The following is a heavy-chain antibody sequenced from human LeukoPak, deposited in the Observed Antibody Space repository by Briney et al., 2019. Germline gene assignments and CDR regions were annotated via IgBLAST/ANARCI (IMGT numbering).Heavy chain of an antibody. CDR3: AKDVEGYYGFWSGYLNY. CDR1: GFTFSSYG. CDR2: ISYDGSNK. J-gene: IGHJ4*02. V-gene: IGHV3-30*18. D-gene: IGHD3-3*01. Sequence: SGGSLRLSCAASGFTFSSYGMHWVRQAPGKGLEWVAVISYDGSNKYYADSVKGRFTISRDNSKNTLYLQMNSLRAEDTAVYYCAKDVEGYYGFWSGYLNYWGQGTLVTVSS.